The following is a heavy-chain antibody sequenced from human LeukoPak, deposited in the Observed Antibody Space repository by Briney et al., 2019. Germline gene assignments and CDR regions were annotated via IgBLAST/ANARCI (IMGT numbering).Heavy chain of an antibody. CDR1: GYTFTTFG. V-gene: IGHV1-18*01. Sequence: ASVKVSCKASGYTFTTFGINWVRQAPGQGLEWMGWISAYNGDTRFAQKFQGRVTLTTDTSTTTAYMEVRSLRSDDTAVYYCAREGSSGWTNYFDYWGQGTLVTVSS. CDR2: ISAYNGDT. D-gene: IGHD6-19*01. J-gene: IGHJ4*02. CDR3: AREGSSGWTNYFDY.